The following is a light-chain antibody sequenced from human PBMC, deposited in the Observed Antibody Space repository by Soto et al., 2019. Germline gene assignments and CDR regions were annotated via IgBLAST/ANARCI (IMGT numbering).Light chain of an antibody. V-gene: IGKV3-15*01. Sequence: DIVLTQSASTLSGSAGERATLSWRASQSIYTYLAWYQQKPGQAPRLLIYGASTRAAGIPARFSGSGSAREFTPPISSLQSEDLAVYYCQQYNDWPKCTFGQGTKVDIK. J-gene: IGKJ1*01. CDR2: GAS. CDR1: QSIYTY. CDR3: QQYNDWPKCT.